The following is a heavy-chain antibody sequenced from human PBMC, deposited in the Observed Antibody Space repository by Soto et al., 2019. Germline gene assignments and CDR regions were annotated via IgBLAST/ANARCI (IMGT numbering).Heavy chain of an antibody. CDR3: ARDHCSSTSCYTAVDY. D-gene: IGHD2-2*02. V-gene: IGHV1-18*04. J-gene: IGHJ4*02. Sequence: ASVKVSCKASGYTFTSYGISWGRQAPGQGLEWMGWISAYNGDTNYAQKLQGRVTVTTDTSTSTAYMELRSLRSDDTAVYYCARDHCSSTSCYTAVDYWGQGTLVTVSS. CDR2: ISAYNGDT. CDR1: GYTFTSYG.